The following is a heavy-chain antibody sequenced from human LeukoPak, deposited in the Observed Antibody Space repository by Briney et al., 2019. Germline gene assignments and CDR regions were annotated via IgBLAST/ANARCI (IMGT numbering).Heavy chain of an antibody. CDR1: GASVSSNS. V-gene: IGHV4-59*02. Sequence: PSETLSLTCTVSGASVSSNSWSWIRQPPGKGLEWIGYIPYSGSTNYSPSLKSRVTISLDTSKNQFSLKLSSVTAADTAVYYCARAGTAMVVVDYWGQGTLVTVSS. D-gene: IGHD5-18*01. J-gene: IGHJ4*02. CDR2: IPYSGST. CDR3: ARAGTAMVVVDY.